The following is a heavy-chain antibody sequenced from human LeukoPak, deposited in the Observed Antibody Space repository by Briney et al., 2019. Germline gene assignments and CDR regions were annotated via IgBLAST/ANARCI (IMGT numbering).Heavy chain of an antibody. CDR2: IRSKAYGGTT. D-gene: IGHD3-10*01. Sequence: GGSLRLSCTASGFTFGDYAMNWFRQAPGKGLEWVGFIRSKAYGGTTEYAASVKGRFTISRDDSKSIAYLQMNSLKTEDTAVYYCTRGHLLWLGELDWFDPWGQGTLVTVSS. J-gene: IGHJ5*02. V-gene: IGHV3-49*03. CDR1: GFTFGDYA. CDR3: TRGHLLWLGELDWFDP.